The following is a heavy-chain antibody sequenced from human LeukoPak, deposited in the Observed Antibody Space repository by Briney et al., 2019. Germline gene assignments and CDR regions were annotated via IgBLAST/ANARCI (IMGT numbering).Heavy chain of an antibody. D-gene: IGHD3-10*01. CDR3: ARVNYGSATKEDY. Sequence: SETLSLTCAVYGESFSGYYWSWIRQHPGKGLEWIGYIYYSGSAYYNPSLKSRVTISVDTSENQFSLKLSSVTAADTAVYYCARVNYGSATKEDYWGQGTLVTVSS. V-gene: IGHV4-31*11. CDR2: IYYSGSA. CDR1: GESFSGYY. J-gene: IGHJ4*02.